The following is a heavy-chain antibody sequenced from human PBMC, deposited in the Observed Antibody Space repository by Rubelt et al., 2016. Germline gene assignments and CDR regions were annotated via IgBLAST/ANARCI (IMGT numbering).Heavy chain of an antibody. D-gene: IGHD3-3*01. CDR1: GGSFSGYY. J-gene: IGHJ4*02. V-gene: IGHV4-34*01. CDR3: ARTFWSGYLVDY. Sequence: QVQLQQWGAGLLKPSETLSLTCAVYGGSFSGYYWSWIRQPPGKGLEWIGEINHSGSTNYNPSLKSRVTISVDTSKKQFSLKLSSVTAADTAVEYCARTFWSGYLVDYWGQGTLVTVSS. CDR2: INHSGST.